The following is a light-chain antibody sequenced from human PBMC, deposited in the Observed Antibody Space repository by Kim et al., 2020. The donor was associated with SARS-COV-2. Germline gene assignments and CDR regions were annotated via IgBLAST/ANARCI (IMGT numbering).Light chain of an antibody. V-gene: IGKV1-27*01. CDR1: QDISNW. CDR2: AAS. J-gene: IGKJ1*01. Sequence: DIQMTQSPSSLSASVGDRVTITCRASQDISNWLAWFQLEPGKAPKLLIYAASALQPGVPSRFSGSGSGTDFTLTVTSLQPEDVATYYCQKCDSAPWTFGQGTKVDIK. CDR3: QKCDSAPWT.